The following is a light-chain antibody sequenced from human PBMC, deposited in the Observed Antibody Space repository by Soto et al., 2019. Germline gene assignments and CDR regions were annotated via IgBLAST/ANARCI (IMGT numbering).Light chain of an antibody. CDR3: QQRSNWPPRIT. J-gene: IGKJ5*01. CDR2: DAS. CDR1: QSVSSY. V-gene: IGKV3-11*01. Sequence: EIVLTQSPATLSLSPGERATLSCRASQSVSSYLAWYQQKPGQAPRLLIYDASNRATGIPARFSGSGSGTAFTLTISSLEPEDFAVYYCQQRSNWPPRITFGQGPRLEIK.